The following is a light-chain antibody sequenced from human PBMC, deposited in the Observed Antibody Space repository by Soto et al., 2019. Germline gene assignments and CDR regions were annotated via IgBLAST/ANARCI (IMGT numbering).Light chain of an antibody. V-gene: IGLV2-14*01. CDR2: DVS. Sequence: QSVLTQPASVSASPGQSITISCTGTSSDVGGYDFVSWYQQRPGKTPQLMIYDVSDRPSGVSHRFSGSKSGNTASLTISGLQAEDEADYYCSSFTSSSTDVFGTGTKLTVL. J-gene: IGLJ1*01. CDR1: SSDVGGYDF. CDR3: SSFTSSSTDV.